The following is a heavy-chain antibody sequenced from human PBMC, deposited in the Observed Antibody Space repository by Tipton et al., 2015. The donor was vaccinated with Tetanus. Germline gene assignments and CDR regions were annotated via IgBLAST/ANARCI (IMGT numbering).Heavy chain of an antibody. D-gene: IGHD2-8*01. V-gene: IGHV5-51*01. Sequence: VQLVQSGGEVKKPGESLKISCKGSGYIFNNYWIGWVRQKPGKGLEWMGIIYPGDSDTRYSPSFQGQVTISVDKPINTAYLQWSSLKASDTSMFYCARAHCTDGVCNFDFWGQGALVTVAS. CDR3: ARAHCTDGVCNFDF. CDR2: IYPGDSDT. CDR1: GYIFNNYW. J-gene: IGHJ4*02.